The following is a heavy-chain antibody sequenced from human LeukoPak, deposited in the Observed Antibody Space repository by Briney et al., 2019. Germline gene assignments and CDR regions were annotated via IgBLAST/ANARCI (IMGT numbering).Heavy chain of an antibody. D-gene: IGHD2-15*01. CDR3: AKDGSGGGWKWFDP. CDR2: IWYDGSNK. Sequence: PGGSLRLSCAASGFTFSSYGFDWVRQAPGKGLEWVAVIWYDGSNKYHADSVKGRFTISRDNSKNTLYLQMNSLRAEDTAVYYCAKDGSGGGWKWFDPWGQGTLVTVSS. V-gene: IGHV3-33*06. J-gene: IGHJ5*02. CDR1: GFTFSSYG.